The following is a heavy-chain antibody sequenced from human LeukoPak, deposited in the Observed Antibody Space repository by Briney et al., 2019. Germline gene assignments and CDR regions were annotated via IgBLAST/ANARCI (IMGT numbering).Heavy chain of an antibody. CDR2: IDDSAKTT. J-gene: IGHJ4*02. CDR1: GFTFRSSA. Sequence: GGSQRLSCAASGFTFRSSAMSWVRLAPGKGLAWVSTIDDSAKTTYYADSVKGRFTISRDNSKNTLYLQLAGLRVEDTAVYYCAKVATWTYFDSWGQGTLVTVSS. CDR3: AKVATWTYFDS. V-gene: IGHV3-23*01. D-gene: IGHD3/OR15-3a*01.